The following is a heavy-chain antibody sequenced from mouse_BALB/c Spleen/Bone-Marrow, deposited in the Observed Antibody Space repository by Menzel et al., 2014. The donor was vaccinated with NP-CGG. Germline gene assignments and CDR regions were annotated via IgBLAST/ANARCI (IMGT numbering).Heavy chain of an antibody. V-gene: IGHV5-4*02. D-gene: IGHD2-4*01. CDR1: GFTFSDYY. Sequence: EVQGVESGGGLVKPGGSLKLSCAASGFTFSDYYMSWVRQTPEKRLEWVATISDGGSYTYYPDSVKGRFTISRDNAKNNLYLQMRSLKSEDTAMYYCARGRIYYDYDVGDYWGQGTTLTVSS. CDR3: ARGRIYYDYDVGDY. CDR2: ISDGGSYT. J-gene: IGHJ2*01.